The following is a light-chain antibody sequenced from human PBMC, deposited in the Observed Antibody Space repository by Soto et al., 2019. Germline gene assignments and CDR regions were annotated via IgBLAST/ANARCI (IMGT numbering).Light chain of an antibody. CDR1: QSVSSN. V-gene: IGKV3-15*01. Sequence: EIVMTQSPATLSVSPGERATLSCRASQSVSSNLAWYQQKPGQAPRLLIYGASTRATDIPARFSGSGSGTEFTPTISSLQSEDFAVYYCQQYNNWPRTFGQGTKVDIK. J-gene: IGKJ1*01. CDR2: GAS. CDR3: QQYNNWPRT.